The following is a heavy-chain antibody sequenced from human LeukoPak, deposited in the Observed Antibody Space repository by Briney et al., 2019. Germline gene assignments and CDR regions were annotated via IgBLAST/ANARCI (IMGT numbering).Heavy chain of an antibody. V-gene: IGHV3-33*01. CDR2: IWYDGSNK. CDR1: GFTFSSYG. J-gene: IGHJ4*02. CDR3: ARDSSRYAFDY. Sequence: GRSLRLSCAASGFTFSSYGMHWVRQAPGKGLEWVAVIWYDGSNKYYADSVKGRFTISRDNSKNTLYLQMNSLRAEDTAVYYCARDSSRYAFDYWGQGPLVTVSS. D-gene: IGHD6-13*01.